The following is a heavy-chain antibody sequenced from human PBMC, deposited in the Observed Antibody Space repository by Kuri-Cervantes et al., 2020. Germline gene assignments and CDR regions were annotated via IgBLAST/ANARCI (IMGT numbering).Heavy chain of an antibody. CDR2: IIPIFGTA. Sequence: SVKVSCKASGGTFSSYAISWVRQAPGQGLEWMGGIIPIFGTANYAQKFQGRVTITADESTSTAYMELSSLRSEDTAVYYCARVVVAATGLGLLCPYYYYYYGMDVWGQGTTVTVSS. V-gene: IGHV1-69*13. CDR3: ARVVVAATGLGLLCPYYYYYYGMDV. CDR1: GGTFSSYA. J-gene: IGHJ6*02. D-gene: IGHD2-15*01.